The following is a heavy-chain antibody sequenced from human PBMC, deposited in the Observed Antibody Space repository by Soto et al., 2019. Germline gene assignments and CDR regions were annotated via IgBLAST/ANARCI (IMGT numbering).Heavy chain of an antibody. V-gene: IGHV1-69*13. Sequence: SVKVSFKASGGTFSSYAISWVRQAPGQGLEWMGGIIPIFGTANYAQKFQGRVTITADESTSTAYMELSSLRSEDTAVYYCARDYPPYSSGWHHYFDYWGQGTLVTVSS. D-gene: IGHD6-19*01. CDR2: IIPIFGTA. J-gene: IGHJ4*02. CDR3: ARDYPPYSSGWHHYFDY. CDR1: GGTFSSYA.